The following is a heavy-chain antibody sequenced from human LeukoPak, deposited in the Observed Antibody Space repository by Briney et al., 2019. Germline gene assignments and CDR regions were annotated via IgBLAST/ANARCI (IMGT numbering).Heavy chain of an antibody. Sequence: SETLSLTCTVSGGSISGYYWNWIRQPAGKGLEWIGRIYTSGSTNYNPSLKSRVSMSVDTSKNQFSLKLFSVTAADTAVYYCARATYSSGWGTSDYWGQGTLVTVSS. CDR3: ARATYSSGWGTSDY. CDR1: GGSISGYY. D-gene: IGHD6-19*01. V-gene: IGHV4-4*07. CDR2: IYTSGST. J-gene: IGHJ4*02.